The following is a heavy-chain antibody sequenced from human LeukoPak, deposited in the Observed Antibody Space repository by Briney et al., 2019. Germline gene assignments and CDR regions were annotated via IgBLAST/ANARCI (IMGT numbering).Heavy chain of an antibody. CDR2: IYYSGST. V-gene: IGHV4-59*11. CDR3: ARATSYTGHLGW. Sequence: SETLSLTCTVSGGSITNHYWSWIRQPPGKGLEWIGYIYYSGSTNYNPSLKSRVTISVDTSKNQFSLSLSSVTAADTAVYYCARATSYTGHLGWWGQGTLVTVSS. CDR1: GGSITNHY. J-gene: IGHJ4*02. D-gene: IGHD6-19*01.